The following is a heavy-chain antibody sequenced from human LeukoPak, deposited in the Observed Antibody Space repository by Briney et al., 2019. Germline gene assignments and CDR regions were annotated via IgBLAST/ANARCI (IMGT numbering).Heavy chain of an antibody. CDR2: ISSSGSTI. Sequence: GGSLRLSCAASGFTFSDYYMSWIGQAPGKGLEWVSYISSSGSTIYYADSVKGRFTISRDNAKNSLYLQMNSLRAEDTAVYYCARDKDDYGSGNHWFDPWGQGTLVTVSS. V-gene: IGHV3-11*01. D-gene: IGHD3-10*01. CDR1: GFTFSDYY. J-gene: IGHJ5*02. CDR3: ARDKDDYGSGNHWFDP.